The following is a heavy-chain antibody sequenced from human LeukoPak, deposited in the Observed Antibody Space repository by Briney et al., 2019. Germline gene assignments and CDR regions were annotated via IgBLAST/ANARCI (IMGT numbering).Heavy chain of an antibody. CDR2: INPNSGGT. Sequence: ASVKVSCKASGYTFTGYYMHWVRQAPGQGLEWTGWINPNSGGTNYAQKFQGRVTMTRDTSISTAYMELSRLRSDDTAVYYCARGLFYYGSGSYYRHAFSHGMDVWGQGTTVTVSS. D-gene: IGHD3-10*01. CDR3: ARGLFYYGSGSYYRHAFSHGMDV. CDR1: GYTFTGYY. V-gene: IGHV1-2*02. J-gene: IGHJ6*02.